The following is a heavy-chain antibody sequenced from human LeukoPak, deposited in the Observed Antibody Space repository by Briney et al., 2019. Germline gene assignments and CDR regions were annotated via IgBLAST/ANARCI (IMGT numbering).Heavy chain of an antibody. Sequence: PSETLSLTCSVSGGSVSNYYWSWIRQPPGKGLEWIGYVYYTGSTNYNPSLKSRVTMFEDKSRNQFSLRLYSVTVADTAVYYCARHFAYSSSSYFDYWGQGSLVTVSS. CDR2: VYYTGST. J-gene: IGHJ4*02. V-gene: IGHV4-59*08. D-gene: IGHD6-6*01. CDR3: ARHFAYSSSSYFDY. CDR1: GGSVSNYY.